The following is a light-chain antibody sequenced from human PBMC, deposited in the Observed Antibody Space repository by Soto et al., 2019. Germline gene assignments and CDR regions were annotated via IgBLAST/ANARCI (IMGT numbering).Light chain of an antibody. CDR2: DAS. J-gene: IGKJ2*01. V-gene: IGKV1-5*01. CDR1: RSINTW. CDR3: QQYNDYSYT. Sequence: DIQMTQSPSTLSASVGDRVTITCRASRSINTWLAWYQQKPGKAPKLLIYDASSLESGVPSRFSGSGSGTEFTLTITSLQPDDFATYYCQQYNDYSYTFGQGTTVDIK.